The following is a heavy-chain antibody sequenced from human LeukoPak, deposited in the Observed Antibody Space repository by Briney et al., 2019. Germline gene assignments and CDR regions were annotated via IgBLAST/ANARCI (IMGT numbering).Heavy chain of an antibody. Sequence: ASVKVSCKASGYTFTSYGISWVRQAPGQGPEWMGWISAYSTYNGNTNYAQKFQGRVTMTTDTSTSTAYMELRSLRSDDTAVYYCARLAYGSGQIDYWGQGTLVTVSS. J-gene: IGHJ4*02. CDR3: ARLAYGSGQIDY. V-gene: IGHV1-18*01. CDR2: ISAYSTYNGNT. D-gene: IGHD3-10*01. CDR1: GYTFTSYG.